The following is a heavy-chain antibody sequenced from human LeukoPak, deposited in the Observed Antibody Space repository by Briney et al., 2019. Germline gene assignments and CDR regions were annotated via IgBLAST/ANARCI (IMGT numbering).Heavy chain of an antibody. J-gene: IGHJ4*02. CDR3: AKGRGYCTGGSCYSDY. CDR1: GFTFSNYA. Sequence: GGSLRLSCTASGFTFSNYAMSWVRQAPGKGLGWVSTISGSDGSTYYADSVKGRFTISRDNSKNTLYLQMNSLRVEGTAIYYCAKGRGYCTGGSCYSDYWGQGTLVTVSS. V-gene: IGHV3-23*01. CDR2: ISGSDGST. D-gene: IGHD2-15*01.